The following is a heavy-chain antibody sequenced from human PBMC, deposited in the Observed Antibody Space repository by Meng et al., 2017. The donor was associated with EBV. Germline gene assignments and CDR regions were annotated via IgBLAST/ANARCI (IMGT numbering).Heavy chain of an antibody. Sequence: QITLKNSRPTLVKPTQTLKMTGTFSGFSRSTGGEALGCIRQHPVQALEWLAIVYWDDDKRYSPSLKSRLTITKDTSKNQVVLTMTNMGPGDTATYFCAHRKNNWEVIEIDYWGQGTLVTVSS. CDR1: GFSRSTGGEA. V-gene: IGHV2-5*02. CDR2: VYWDDDK. CDR3: AHRKNNWEVIEIDY. D-gene: IGHD1-1*01. J-gene: IGHJ4*02.